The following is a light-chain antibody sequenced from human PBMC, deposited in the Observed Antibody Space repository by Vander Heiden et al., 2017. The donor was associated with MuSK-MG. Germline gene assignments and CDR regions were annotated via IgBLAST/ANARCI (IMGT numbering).Light chain of an antibody. CDR3: QQTYNLPRT. CDR2: AAS. V-gene: IGKV1-39*01. Sequence: DIQLTQSPSSLSASVGDRVTITCRASQSIASYLSWYQQKPGKAPKLLIYAASSLQGGVPSRFSGSGSWTDFTLTISSLQPEDFATYFCQQTYNLPRTFGRGTKVXIK. J-gene: IGKJ2*01. CDR1: QSIASY.